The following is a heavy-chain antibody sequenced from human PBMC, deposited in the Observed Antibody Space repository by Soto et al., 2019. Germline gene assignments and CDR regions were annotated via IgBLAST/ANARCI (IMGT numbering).Heavy chain of an antibody. V-gene: IGHV3-23*01. CDR2: ISGSGGST. Sequence: GGSLRLFCAASGFTFSSYAMSWVRQAPGKGLEWVSAISGSGGSTYYADSVKGRFTISRDNSKNTLYLQMNSLRAEDTAVYYCAKRDIVVVVAATEFDYWGQGTLVTVSS. CDR1: GFTFSSYA. J-gene: IGHJ4*02. CDR3: AKRDIVVVVAATEFDY. D-gene: IGHD2-15*01.